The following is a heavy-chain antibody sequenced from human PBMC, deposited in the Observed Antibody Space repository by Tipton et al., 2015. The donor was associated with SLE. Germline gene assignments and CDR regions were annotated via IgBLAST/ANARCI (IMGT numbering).Heavy chain of an antibody. V-gene: IGHV4-39*07. D-gene: IGHD2-2*01. CDR3: AREVEYQLLLPYMDV. J-gene: IGHJ6*03. CDR2: INCSGTT. CDR1: GGSISTSSYY. Sequence: TLSLTCTVSGGSISTSSYYWAWIRQPPGKGLECIGNINCSGTTSYNPSLKSRVTMSVDTSQNQFSLKLSSVTAADTAVYYCAREVEYQLLLPYMDVWSKGTTVTVSS.